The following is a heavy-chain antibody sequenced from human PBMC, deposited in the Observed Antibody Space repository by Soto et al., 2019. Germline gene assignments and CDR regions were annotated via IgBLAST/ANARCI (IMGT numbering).Heavy chain of an antibody. CDR3: ARDQYDILTGYDWFDP. J-gene: IGHJ5*02. CDR2: VYYSGTT. D-gene: IGHD3-9*01. Sequence: QVQLQESGPGLVKPSETLSLTCSVSGGSVSSDRNYWSWIRQSPGRGLEWIGYVYYSGTTNYNPSLKSRVTITRDTSKNQFSLKMTSVIAADTAVYYCARDQYDILTGYDWFDPWGQGILVTVSS. V-gene: IGHV4-61*01. CDR1: GGSVSSDRNY.